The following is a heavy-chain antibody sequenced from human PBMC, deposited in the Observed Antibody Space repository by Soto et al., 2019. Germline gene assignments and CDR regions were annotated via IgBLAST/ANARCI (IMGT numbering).Heavy chain of an antibody. J-gene: IGHJ6*02. CDR1: GFTFSSYS. V-gene: IGHV3-21*01. CDR3: ARFGALAGKGPISYGVDV. Sequence: GGSLRLSCAASGFTFSSYSMNWVRQAPGKGLEWVSSISSSSSYIYYADSVKGRFTISRDNAKNSLYLQMNSLRAEDTAVYYCARFGALAGKGPISYGVDVWGQGTTVTVSS. D-gene: IGHD6-19*01. CDR2: ISSSSSYI.